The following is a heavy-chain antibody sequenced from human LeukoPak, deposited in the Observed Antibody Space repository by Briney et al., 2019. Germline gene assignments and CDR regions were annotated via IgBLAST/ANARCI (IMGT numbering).Heavy chain of an antibody. CDR1: GFTFSNYG. J-gene: IGHJ4*02. Sequence: GGSLRLSCEASGFTFSNYGMNWVRQAPGKGLEWVSHISDTSSTIYYTDSVKGRFTISRDNAKNSLHLQMNSLRAEDTAVYYCARDRWSSTSYNDYWGQGTLVTVSS. D-gene: IGHD2-2*01. V-gene: IGHV3-48*01. CDR2: ISDTSSTI. CDR3: ARDRWSSTSYNDY.